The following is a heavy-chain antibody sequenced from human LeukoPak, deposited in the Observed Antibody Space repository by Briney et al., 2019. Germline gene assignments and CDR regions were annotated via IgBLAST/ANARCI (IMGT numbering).Heavy chain of an antibody. Sequence: PSETLSFTCTVSGGSISSSSYYWGWIRQPPGKGLEWIGSIYYSGSTYYNPSLKSRVTTSLDTSKNQFSLKVSSVTAADTAVYYCARDLESGGSGFFDYWGQGTLVTVSS. CDR3: ARDLESGGSGFFDY. CDR2: IYYSGST. D-gene: IGHD3-3*01. CDR1: GGSISSSSYY. J-gene: IGHJ4*02. V-gene: IGHV4-39*07.